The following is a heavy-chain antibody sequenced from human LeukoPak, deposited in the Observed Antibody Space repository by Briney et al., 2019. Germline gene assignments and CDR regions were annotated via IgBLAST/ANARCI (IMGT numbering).Heavy chain of an antibody. J-gene: IGHJ4*02. CDR1: GFTFSSYD. CDR2: IGTAGDT. Sequence: SGGSLRLSCAASGFTFSSYDMHWVRQATGKGLEWVSAIGTAGDTYYPDSVKGRFTISRDNSKNTLYMYMNSLRAEDAAVYYCVKAASGGWYDTNFDYWGQGTLVTVSS. D-gene: IGHD6-19*01. CDR3: VKAASGGWYDTNFDY. V-gene: IGHV3-13*01.